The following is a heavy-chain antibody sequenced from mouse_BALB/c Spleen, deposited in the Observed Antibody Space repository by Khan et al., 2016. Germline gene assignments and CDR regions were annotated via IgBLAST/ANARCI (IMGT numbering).Heavy chain of an antibody. V-gene: IGHV4-1*02. Sequence: EVKLLVSGGGLVQPGGSLKLSCAASGFDFSRYWMSWVRQAPGKGLEWIGEINPDSSTKNYTPSLKDKFIISRDKAKNTLYLQMSKVKSEDTAIYYCASTFWYFDVWGEGTTVTVSS. CDR2: INPDSSTK. CDR3: ASTFWYFDV. J-gene: IGHJ1*01. CDR1: GFDFSRYW.